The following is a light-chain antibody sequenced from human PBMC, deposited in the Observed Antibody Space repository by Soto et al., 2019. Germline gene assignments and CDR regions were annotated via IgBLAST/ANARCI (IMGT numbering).Light chain of an antibody. V-gene: IGKV1-5*03. CDR1: QTISSW. Sequence: DIQMTQSPSTLSGSVGDRVTNTCRASQTISSWLAWYHQKPGKAPKLLIYKASTLKSGVPSRFSGSGSGTEFTLTISSLQPDDFATYYCQHYNSYSEAFGQGTKWIS. CDR3: QHYNSYSEA. J-gene: IGKJ1*01. CDR2: KAS.